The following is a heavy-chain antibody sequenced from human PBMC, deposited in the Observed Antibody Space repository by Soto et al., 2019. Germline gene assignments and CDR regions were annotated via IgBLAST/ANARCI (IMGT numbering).Heavy chain of an antibody. CDR2: INAGNGNT. Sequence: ASVKVSCKASGYTFTSYAMHWVRQAPGQRLEWMGWINAGNGNTKYSQKFQGRVTITRDTSASTAYMELSSLRSEDTAVYYCATVSYVWGSYPIYYFDYWGQGTPVTVSS. CDR1: GYTFTSYA. D-gene: IGHD3-16*02. V-gene: IGHV1-3*01. CDR3: ATVSYVWGSYPIYYFDY. J-gene: IGHJ4*02.